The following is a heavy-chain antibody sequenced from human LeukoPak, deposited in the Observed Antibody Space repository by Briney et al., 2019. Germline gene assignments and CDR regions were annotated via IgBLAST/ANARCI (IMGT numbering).Heavy chain of an antibody. Sequence: PSETLSLTCAVYGGSFSGYYWSWLRQPPGKGREWVGEINHSGSTSYNPSLKSRVTISVDTSKNQFSLKLSSVTAADTAVYYCARLPRRMVRGVIKYWYFDLWGRGTLVTVSS. CDR2: INHSGST. V-gene: IGHV4-34*01. D-gene: IGHD3-10*01. J-gene: IGHJ2*01. CDR3: ARLPRRMVRGVIKYWYFDL. CDR1: GGSFSGYY.